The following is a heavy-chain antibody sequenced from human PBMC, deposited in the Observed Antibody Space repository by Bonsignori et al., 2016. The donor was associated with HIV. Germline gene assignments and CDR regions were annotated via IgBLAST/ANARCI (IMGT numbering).Heavy chain of an antibody. CDR1: GFTFSSYE. CDR2: ISSSGSTI. CDR3: ARAAYYDFWSGYYNPMDV. J-gene: IGHJ6*03. V-gene: IGHV3-48*03. Sequence: GGSLRLSCAASGFTFSSYEMNWVRQAPGKGLEWVSYISSSGSTIYYADSVKGRFTISRDNAKNSLYLQMNSLRAEDTAVYYCARAAYYDFWSGYYNPMDVWGKGTTVTVSS. D-gene: IGHD3-3*01.